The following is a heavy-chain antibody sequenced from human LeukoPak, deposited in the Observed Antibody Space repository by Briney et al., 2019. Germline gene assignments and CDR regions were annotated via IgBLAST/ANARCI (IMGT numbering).Heavy chain of an antibody. D-gene: IGHD3-3*01. Sequence: NPSETLSLTCAVSGGSISSSNWWSWVRQPPGKGLEWIGEIYHSGSTYYNPSLKSRVTISVDRSKNQFSLKLSSVTAADTAVYYCARCGITIFGVDPYYFDYWGQGTLVTVSS. CDR1: GGSISSSNW. V-gene: IGHV4-4*02. J-gene: IGHJ4*02. CDR2: IYHSGST. CDR3: ARCGITIFGVDPYYFDY.